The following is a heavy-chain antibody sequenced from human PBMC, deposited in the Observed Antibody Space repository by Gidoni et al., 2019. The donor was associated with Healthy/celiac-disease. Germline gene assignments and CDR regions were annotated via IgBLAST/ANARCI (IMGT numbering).Heavy chain of an antibody. Sequence: QVQLLESVGGVVQPGRSLRLSCAASGFTFSSYAMHWVRQAPGKGLEWVAVISYDGSNKYYADSVKGRFTISRDNSKNTLYLQMNSLRAEDTAVYYCARVATVVTPESYWGQGTLVTVSS. V-gene: IGHV3-30-3*01. CDR1: GFTFSSYA. J-gene: IGHJ4*02. CDR3: ARVATVVTPESY. CDR2: ISYDGSNK. D-gene: IGHD4-17*01.